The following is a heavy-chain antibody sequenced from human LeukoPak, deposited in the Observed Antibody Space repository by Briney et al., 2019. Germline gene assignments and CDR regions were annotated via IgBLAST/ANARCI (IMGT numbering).Heavy chain of an antibody. V-gene: IGHV3-15*01. CDR1: GFIFSDAW. CDR2: IKRIADGVPT. Sequence: GGSLRLSCAASGFIFSDAWMTWVGQAPGKSVEWVGRIKRIADGVPTDYAEPVKGRFTISRDDSKNTLYLQMNSLKIEDTAVYYCSTNQALDIWGQGTKVTVSS. CDR3: STNQALDI. J-gene: IGHJ3*02.